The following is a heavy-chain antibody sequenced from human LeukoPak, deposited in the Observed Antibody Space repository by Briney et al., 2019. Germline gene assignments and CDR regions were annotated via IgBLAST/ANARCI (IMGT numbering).Heavy chain of an antibody. CDR1: GFTFNGYY. CDR2: INIGGTNT. J-gene: IGHJ5*02. Sequence: PGGSLRLSCAASGFTFNGYYMSWIRQAPGKGLEWLSYINIGGTNTHYADSVKGRFTISRDNAKKSLYLEMNNLRAEDTAVYYCATDGAGFDTWGQGVLATVSS. CDR3: ATDGAGFDT. V-gene: IGHV3-11*01.